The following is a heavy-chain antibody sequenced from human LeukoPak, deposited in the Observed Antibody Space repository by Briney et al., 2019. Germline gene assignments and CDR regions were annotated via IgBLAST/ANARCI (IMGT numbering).Heavy chain of an antibody. D-gene: IGHD6-19*01. CDR1: GFPLSSYA. CDR2: ISGGGGST. V-gene: IGHV3-23*01. Sequence: GGSLRLSCAASGFPLSSYAMSWVRQAPGKGLKWVSGISGGGGSTFYADSVKDRFTISRDNSKNTLYLQMNSLRAEDTAVYYCVNLYSSNYWGQGTLVTVSS. J-gene: IGHJ4*02. CDR3: VNLYSSNY.